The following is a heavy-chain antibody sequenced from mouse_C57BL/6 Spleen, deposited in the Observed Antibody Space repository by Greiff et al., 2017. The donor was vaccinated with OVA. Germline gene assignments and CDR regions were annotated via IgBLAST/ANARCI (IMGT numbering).Heavy chain of an antibody. D-gene: IGHD3-2*02. CDR2: IYPRDGST. V-gene: IGHV1-78*01. CDR1: GYTFTDHT. J-gene: IGHJ4*01. Sequence: QVQLQQSDAELVKPGASVKISCKVSGYTFTDHTIHWMKQRLEQGLEWIGYIYPRDGSTKYNEKFKGKATLTADKSSSTAYMQLNSLTSEDSAVYFCAREGGEGAQARRTGNAMDYWGQGTSVTVSS. CDR3: AREGGEGAQARRTGNAMDY.